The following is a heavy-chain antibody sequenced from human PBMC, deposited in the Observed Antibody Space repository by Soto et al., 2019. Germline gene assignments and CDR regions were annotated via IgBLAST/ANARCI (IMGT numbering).Heavy chain of an antibody. CDR1: GDSVSSSSVT. CDR3: VRLIGNSWLDF. J-gene: IGHJ5*01. D-gene: IGHD1-26*01. V-gene: IGHV6-1*01. CDR2: TYYRSKWYN. Sequence: QVQLQQSEPGLVKPSQTLSLTCAISGDSVSSSSVTWNWIRQSPSRGLEWLGRTYYRSKWYNDYAESVKSRITINPDTTKNQFSLHLNSVTPEDTAVYYCVRLIGNSWLDFGGQGTLVTVSS.